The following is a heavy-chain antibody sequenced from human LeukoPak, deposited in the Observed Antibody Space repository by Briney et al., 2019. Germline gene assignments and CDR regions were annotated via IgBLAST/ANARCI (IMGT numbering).Heavy chain of an antibody. Sequence: GGSLRLSCAASGFTFSTYAMNWVRQAPGKGLEWVSAITANGDGTFYAGSVKGRFTISRDNSRNTLYLQMNSLRAEDTAVYYCAKDLAMEPVYWGPGTLVTVSS. CDR3: AKDLAMEPVY. CDR1: GFTFSTYA. D-gene: IGHD1-1*01. CDR2: ITANGDGT. V-gene: IGHV3-23*01. J-gene: IGHJ4*02.